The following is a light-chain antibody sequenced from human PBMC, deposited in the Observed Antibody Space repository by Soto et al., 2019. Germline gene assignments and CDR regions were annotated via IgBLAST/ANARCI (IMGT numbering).Light chain of an antibody. J-gene: IGKJ1*01. Sequence: DIHMTQSPSTLSGSLGDIVTITWLASQTISSWLAWYQQKPGKAPKLLIYKASTLKSGVPSRFSGSGSGTEFTLTISSLQPDDFATYYCQHYNSYSEAFGQGTKVDI. CDR2: KAS. V-gene: IGKV1-5*03. CDR3: QHYNSYSEA. CDR1: QTISSW.